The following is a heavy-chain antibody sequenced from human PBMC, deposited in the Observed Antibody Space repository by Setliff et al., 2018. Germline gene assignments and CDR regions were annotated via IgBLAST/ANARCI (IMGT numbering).Heavy chain of an antibody. CDR2: LNPSSGDT. Sequence: GASVKVSCKASGYPFTSYDIHWLRLTSGQGLEWMGWLNPSSGDTGFAPKFQGRVTVTRGTSINTANMELSRLTSEDTAVYYCARDGTFRYFDFWGQGAPVTVSS. CDR3: ARDGTFRYFDF. J-gene: IGHJ4*02. CDR1: GYPFTSYD. V-gene: IGHV1-8*02.